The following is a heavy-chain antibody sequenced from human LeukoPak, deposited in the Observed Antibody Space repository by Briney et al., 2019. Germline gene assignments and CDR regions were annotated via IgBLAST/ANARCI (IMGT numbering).Heavy chain of an antibody. V-gene: IGHV3-21*01. CDR2: ISSSSSYI. CDR1: GFTFSSYG. Sequence: GGSLRLSCAASGFTFSSYGMSWVRQAPGKGLEWVSSISSSSSYIYYADSVKGRFTISRDNAKNSLYLQMNSLRAEDTAVYHCAKDGEYCSGGSCSFFDYWGQGTLVTVSS. CDR3: AKDGEYCSGGSCSFFDY. D-gene: IGHD2-15*01. J-gene: IGHJ4*02.